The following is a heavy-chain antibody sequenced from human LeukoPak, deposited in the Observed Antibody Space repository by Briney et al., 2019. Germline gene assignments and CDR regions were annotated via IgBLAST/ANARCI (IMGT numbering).Heavy chain of an antibody. V-gene: IGHV1-69*04. D-gene: IGHD3-22*01. CDR1: GGTFSSYA. J-gene: IGHJ5*02. CDR3: ASGATYYYDTT. Sequence: ASVTVSCKASGGTFSSYAINWVRQAPGQGLEWMGRIIPILGIANYAQKFQGRVTITADKSTSTAYMELSSLRSEDTAVFYCASGATYYYDTTWGQGTLVTVSS. CDR2: IIPILGIA.